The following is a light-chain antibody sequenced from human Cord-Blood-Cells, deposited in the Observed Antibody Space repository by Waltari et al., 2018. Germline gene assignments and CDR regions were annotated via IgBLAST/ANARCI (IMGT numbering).Light chain of an antibody. V-gene: IGKV1-5*03. CDR1: KSISSW. J-gene: IGKJ2*01. CDR2: KAS. Sequence: IQMTPSPSTLSASVGDRVTITCRASKSISSWLAWYQQKPGKAPKLLIYKASSLESGVPSRFSGSGSGTEFTLTISSLQPDDFATYYCQQYNSYLYTFGQGTKLEIK. CDR3: QQYNSYLYT.